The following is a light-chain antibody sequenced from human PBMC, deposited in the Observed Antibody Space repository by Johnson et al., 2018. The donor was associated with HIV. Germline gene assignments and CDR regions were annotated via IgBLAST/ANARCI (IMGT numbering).Light chain of an antibody. CDR3: GTWDSGLGAVYV. Sequence: QSVLTQPPSVSAAPGQKVTISWSGSSCDIGNNYVSWYQQLPGTVPKLLIYDNNKRPSGIPDRFSGSKSGTSATLGITGLQTGDEADCYCGTWDSGLGAVYVFGPGTKVTVL. V-gene: IGLV1-51*01. CDR1: SCDIGNNY. CDR2: DNN. J-gene: IGLJ1*01.